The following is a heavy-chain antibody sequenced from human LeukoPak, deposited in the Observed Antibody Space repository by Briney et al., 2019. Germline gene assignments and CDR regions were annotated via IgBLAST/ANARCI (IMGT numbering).Heavy chain of an antibody. V-gene: IGHV4-59*01. D-gene: IGHD6-13*01. Sequence: SETLSLTCTVSGGSISSYYWSWIRQPPGKGLEWIGYIYYSGSTNYNPSLKSRVTISGDTSKNPFSLKLSSVTAADTAVYYCARALYSGSWYHAFDVWGQGTMVTVS. CDR3: ARALYSGSWYHAFDV. J-gene: IGHJ3*01. CDR2: IYYSGST. CDR1: GGSISSYY.